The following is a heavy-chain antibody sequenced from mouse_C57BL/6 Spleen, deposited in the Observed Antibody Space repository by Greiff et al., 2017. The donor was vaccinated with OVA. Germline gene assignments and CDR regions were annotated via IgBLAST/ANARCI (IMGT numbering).Heavy chain of an antibody. CDR2: IYPGSGST. V-gene: IGHV1-55*01. CDR3: AREWDY. J-gene: IGHJ2*01. CDR1: GYTFTSYW. Sequence: QVQLKESGAELVKPGASVKMSCKASGYTFTSYWITWVKQRPGQGLEWIGDIYPGSGSTNYNEKFKSKATLTVDTSSSTAYMQLSSLTSEDSAVYYCAREWDYWGQGTTLTVSS. D-gene: IGHD1-3*01.